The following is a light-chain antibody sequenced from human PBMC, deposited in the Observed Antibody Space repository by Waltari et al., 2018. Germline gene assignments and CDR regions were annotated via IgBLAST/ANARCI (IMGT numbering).Light chain of an antibody. J-gene: IGLJ2*01. V-gene: IGLV1-44*01. Sequence: QSVLTQPPSASGTPGQRITISCSGSSSNHGRDSVNWYQQLPGTAPKLLVYNDNERPPGVPDRFSGSKSGTSASLAISGLQSEDEADYFCAAWDDILKGVLFGGGTRLTVL. CDR1: SSNHGRDS. CDR3: AAWDDILKGVL. CDR2: NDN.